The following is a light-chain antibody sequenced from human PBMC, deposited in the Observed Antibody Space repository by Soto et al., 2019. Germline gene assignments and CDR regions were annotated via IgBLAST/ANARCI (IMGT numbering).Light chain of an antibody. Sequence: EIVLTQSPGPLSLSPGERATLSCRASQRISSGGLAWYQQKPGQAPRLLIYGASSRATGIPDRFSGRGSEADFTLTINTLEPEDLAVYFCQQYDRSPETSVTGTKVDIK. CDR3: QQYDRSPET. CDR2: GAS. CDR1: QRISSGG. J-gene: IGKJ3*01. V-gene: IGKV3-20*01.